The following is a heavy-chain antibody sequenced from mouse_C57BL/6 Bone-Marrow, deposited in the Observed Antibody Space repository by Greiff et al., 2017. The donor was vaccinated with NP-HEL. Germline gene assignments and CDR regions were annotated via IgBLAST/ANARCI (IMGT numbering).Heavy chain of an antibody. J-gene: IGHJ1*03. Sequence: VQLKESVAELVRPGASVKLSCTASGFNIKNTYMHWVKQRPEQGLEWIGRIDPANGNTKYAPKFQGKATITADTSSNTAYLQLSSLTSEDTAIYYCARNFLYYYGSPYWYFDVWGTGTTVTVSS. CDR1: GFNIKNTY. CDR3: ARNFLYYYGSPYWYFDV. CDR2: IDPANGNT. V-gene: IGHV14-3*01. D-gene: IGHD1-1*01.